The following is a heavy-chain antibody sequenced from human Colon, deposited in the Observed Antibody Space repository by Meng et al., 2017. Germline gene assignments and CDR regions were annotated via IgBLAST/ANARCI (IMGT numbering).Heavy chain of an antibody. CDR3: ASSHNLYLVY. D-gene: IGHD1-14*01. CDR1: GFTFSSYA. Sequence: QVQLVESGGGVVQPGRSLRLSCAASGFTFSSYAMHWVRQAPGKGLEWVAVISSDANYKYYAASVQGRFSISRDNSENTVYLQMNSLRPEDMSTYYCASSHNLYLVYWGQGTLVTVSS. V-gene: IGHV3-30*01. CDR2: ISSDANYK. J-gene: IGHJ4*02.